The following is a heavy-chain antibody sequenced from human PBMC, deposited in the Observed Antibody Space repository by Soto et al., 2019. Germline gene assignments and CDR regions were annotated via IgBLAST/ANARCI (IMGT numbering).Heavy chain of an antibody. D-gene: IGHD2-2*01. CDR3: AGYCSSSICTEDHSFGLEV. CDR1: GGSIYTYY. V-gene: IGHV4-59*01. Sequence: SETLSLSCNVSGGSIYTYYWSWLRQSPGKGLEWLGYISDGGSTNYNPSLESRVTITVDRSKEQVSLYLSPVSAADPAISFCAGYCSSSICTEDHSFGLEVWAQATTVTVS. CDR2: ISDGGST. J-gene: IGHJ6*02.